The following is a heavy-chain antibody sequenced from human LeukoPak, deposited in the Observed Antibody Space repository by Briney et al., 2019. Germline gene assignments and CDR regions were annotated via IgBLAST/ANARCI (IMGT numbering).Heavy chain of an antibody. V-gene: IGHV4-59*08. J-gene: IGHJ3*02. D-gene: IGHD1-26*01. CDR1: DGSSSRYY. CDR3: ARHVSYTGDAFDI. CDR2: IYSSGST. Sequence: SGTLSLTCNVSDGSSSRYYWSWIRQPPGKGLEWIGYIYSSGSTNYNPSLKSRVNLSVDTSKNQFSLKLNSVTAADTAVYYCARHVSYTGDAFDIWGQGTMVTVSS.